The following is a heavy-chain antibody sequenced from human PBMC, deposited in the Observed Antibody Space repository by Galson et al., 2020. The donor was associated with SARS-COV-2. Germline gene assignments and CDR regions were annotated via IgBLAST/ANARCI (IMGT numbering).Heavy chain of an antibody. V-gene: IGHV4-31*03. J-gene: IGHJ3*02. Sequence: ETSETLSLTCTVSGVSISSGGYYWSWIRQHPGKGLEWIGYIYYSGSTYYNPSLKSRVTISVDTYKNQFSLKRSPVTAADTAVYYCARARIVVVINAFDIWGQGTMVTVSS. CDR2: IYYSGST. CDR1: GVSISSGGYY. CDR3: ARARIVVVINAFDI. D-gene: IGHD3-22*01.